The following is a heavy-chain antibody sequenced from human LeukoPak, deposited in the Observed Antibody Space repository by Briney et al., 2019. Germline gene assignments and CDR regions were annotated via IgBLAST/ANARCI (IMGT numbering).Heavy chain of an antibody. CDR2: FSSSSSYI. J-gene: IGHJ2*01. CDR1: GLIFTRFR. CDR3: ARLHDYGDSRVYFDL. V-gene: IGHV3-21*01. D-gene: IGHD4-17*01. Sequence: GGSLRLSCEAPGLIFTRFRINWFPQAPGGGLGWVSLFSSSSSYIYYADSVKGRFTISRDNAENSISLQMSSLRAEDTAVYYCARLHDYGDSRVYFDLWGRGTLVTVSS.